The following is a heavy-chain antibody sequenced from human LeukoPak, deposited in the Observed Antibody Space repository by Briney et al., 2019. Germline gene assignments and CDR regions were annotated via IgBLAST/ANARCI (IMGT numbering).Heavy chain of an antibody. CDR1: GGSFSGYY. J-gene: IGHJ6*03. CDR3: ARDDYYYYYYMDV. CDR2: INHSGST. Sequence: SETLSLTCAVYGGSFSGYYWSWIRQPPGKGLEWIGEINHSGSTNYNPSLKSRVTMSVDTSKNQFSLKLSSVTAADTAVYYCARDDYYYYYYMDVWGKGTTVTVSS. V-gene: IGHV4-34*01.